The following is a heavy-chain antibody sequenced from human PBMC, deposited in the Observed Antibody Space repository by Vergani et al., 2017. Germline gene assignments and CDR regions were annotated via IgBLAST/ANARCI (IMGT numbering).Heavy chain of an antibody. Sequence: QVQLQQWGAGLLKPSETLTLTCAVYGGSFSGYYWSWIRQPPGKGLECIGEINHSGSTNYNPYLKSRVTISVDTSKNQFSLKLSSVTAADTAVYYCARGGXPRRLQRYYYYMDVWGKGTTVTVSS. CDR1: GGSFSGYY. CDR2: INHSGST. V-gene: IGHV4-34*01. CDR3: ARGGXPRRLQRYYYYMDV. J-gene: IGHJ6*03. D-gene: IGHD3-16*01.